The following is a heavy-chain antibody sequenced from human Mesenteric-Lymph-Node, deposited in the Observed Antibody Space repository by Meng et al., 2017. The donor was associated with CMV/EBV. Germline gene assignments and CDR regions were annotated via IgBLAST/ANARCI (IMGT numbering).Heavy chain of an antibody. D-gene: IGHD3-10*01. CDR2: ISWNSGSI. CDR3: AKDISAGITMVRGVIYYYYYGMDV. J-gene: IGHJ6*02. CDR1: GFTFDDYA. Sequence: SLKVSCAASGFTFDDYAMHWVRQAPGKGLEWVSGISWNSGSIGYADSVKGRFTISRDNAKNSLYLQMNSLRAEDTALYYCAKDISAGITMVRGVIYYYYYGMDVWGQGTTVTVSS. V-gene: IGHV3-9*01.